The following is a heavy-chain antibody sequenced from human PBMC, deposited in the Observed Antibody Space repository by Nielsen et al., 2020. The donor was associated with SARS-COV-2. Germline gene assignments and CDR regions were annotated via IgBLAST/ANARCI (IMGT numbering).Heavy chain of an antibody. CDR3: ARSIIAAAGRNWYFDL. V-gene: IGHV4-34*01. CDR1: GGSLSGHS. Sequence: SQTLSLTCAVYGGSLSGHSWSWIRQAPGKGLEWIGEIYHRGSTNYSPSLKTRVTISVDKSKNQFSLELRSVTAADTAVYYCARSIIAAAGRNWYFDLWGRGTLVTVSS. CDR2: IYHRGST. J-gene: IGHJ2*01. D-gene: IGHD6-13*01.